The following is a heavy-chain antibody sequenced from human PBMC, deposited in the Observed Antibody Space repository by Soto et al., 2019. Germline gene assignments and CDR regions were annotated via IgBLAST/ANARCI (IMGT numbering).Heavy chain of an antibody. Sequence: GGSLRLSCAASGFTFSSYGMHWVRQAPGKGLEWVAVISYDGSNKYYADSVKGRFTISRDNSKNTLYLQMNSLRAEDTAVYYCAKDFRGYASWGYYYYGMDVWGQGTTVTVSS. V-gene: IGHV3-30*18. CDR3: AKDFRGYASWGYYYYGMDV. J-gene: IGHJ6*02. CDR1: GFTFSSYG. CDR2: ISYDGSNK. D-gene: IGHD5-12*01.